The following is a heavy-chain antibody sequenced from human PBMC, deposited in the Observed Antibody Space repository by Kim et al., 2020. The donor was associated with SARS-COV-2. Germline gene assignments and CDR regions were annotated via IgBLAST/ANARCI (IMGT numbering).Heavy chain of an antibody. CDR3: AKDIHYVRSSSYYYDSSGYLTYYGMVA. J-gene: IGHJ6*02. D-gene: IGHD3-22*01. CDR1: GFTFDDYA. CDR2: ISGDGGST. V-gene: IGHV3-43*02. Sequence: GGSLRLSCAASGFTFDDYAMHWVRQAPGKGLEWVSLISGDGGSTYYADPVKGRFTISRDNSKNALYLQMNSLRTEDTALYYCAKDIHYVRSSSYYYDSSGYLTYYGMVAWGQGTTVTVSS.